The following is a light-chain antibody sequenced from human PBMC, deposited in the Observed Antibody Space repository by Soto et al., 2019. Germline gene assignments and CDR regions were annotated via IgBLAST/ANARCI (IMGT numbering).Light chain of an antibody. CDR1: SSDVGGYNY. J-gene: IGLJ1*01. CDR2: DVS. CDR3: SSYTGSTTLHYV. Sequence: QSVLTQPASVSGSPGQSITISCTGTSSDVGGYNYGSWYQQHPGKAPKLLIYDVSNRPSGASNRFSGSKSGNTASLTISGLQAEDEADYYCSSYTGSTTLHYVFGTGTKVTVL. V-gene: IGLV2-14*01.